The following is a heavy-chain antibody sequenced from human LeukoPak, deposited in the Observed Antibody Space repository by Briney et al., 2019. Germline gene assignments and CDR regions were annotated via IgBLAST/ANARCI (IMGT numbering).Heavy chain of an antibody. CDR1: GGSIRTSSYY. V-gene: IGHV4-39*01. CDR3: ARNVEGGWYRGLDI. CDR2: MYYSGSI. Sequence: SETLSLTCVVSGGSIRTSSYYWAWIRQPPGKGLEWIVSMYYSGSIYYNSSLKSRITVSADTSKNQLSLKLSSVTAADTAVYYGARNVEGGWYRGLDIGGQGKMVTVSS. D-gene: IGHD6-19*01. J-gene: IGHJ3*02.